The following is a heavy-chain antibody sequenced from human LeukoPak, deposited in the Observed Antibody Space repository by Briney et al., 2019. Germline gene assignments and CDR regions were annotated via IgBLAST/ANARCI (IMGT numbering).Heavy chain of an antibody. V-gene: IGHV3-21*01. J-gene: IGHJ5*02. CDR3: ARDDYYDSSGYYSSPGGLDP. CDR2: ISSSSGYI. CDR1: GFTFSSYS. Sequence: GGSLRLSCAASGFTFSSYSMNWVRQAPGKGLEWVSSISSSSGYIYYADSVKGRFTISRDNAKNSLYLQMNSLRAEDTAVYYCARDDYYDSSGYYSSPGGLDPWGQGTLVTVSS. D-gene: IGHD3-22*01.